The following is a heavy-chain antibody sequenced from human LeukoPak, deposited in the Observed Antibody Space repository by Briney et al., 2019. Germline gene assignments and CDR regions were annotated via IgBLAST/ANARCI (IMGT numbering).Heavy chain of an antibody. CDR1: GFSFNNYE. CDR3: AKVSSGWYGGY. V-gene: IGHV3-23*01. D-gene: IGHD6-19*01. Sequence: GGSLRLSCEASGFSFNNYEMNWVRRAPGKGLEWVSAISGSGGSTYYADSVKGRFTISRDNSKNTLYLQMNSLRAEDTAVYYCAKVSSGWYGGYWGQGTLVTVSS. CDR2: ISGSGGST. J-gene: IGHJ4*02.